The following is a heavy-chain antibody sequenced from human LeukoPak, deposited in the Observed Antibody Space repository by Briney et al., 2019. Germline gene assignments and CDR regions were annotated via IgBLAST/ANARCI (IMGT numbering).Heavy chain of an antibody. CDR2: ISAYGGNT. J-gene: IGHJ4*02. CDR3: AREEYSSSYTY. CDR1: GYTLTEFS. D-gene: IGHD6-6*01. V-gene: IGHV1-18*01. Sequence: ASVNVSRAVSGYTLTEFSMRWVRHTPGQGPEWMGWISAYGGNTNYAQKLQGRVTMTTDTSTSTAYMELRSLISDDAAVYYCAREEYSSSYTYWGQGTLVTVSS.